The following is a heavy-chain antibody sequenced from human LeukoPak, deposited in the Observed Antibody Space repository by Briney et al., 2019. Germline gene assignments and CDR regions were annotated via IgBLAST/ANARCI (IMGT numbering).Heavy chain of an antibody. CDR3: ARVHAGSGSYYYYYMDV. CDR2: INHSGST. V-gene: IGHV4-34*01. Sequence: PSETLSLTCAVYGGSFSGYYWSWIRQPPGKGLEWIGEINHSGSTNYNPSLKSRVTISVDTSKNQFSLKLSSVTAADTAVYYCARVHAGSGSYYYYYMDVWGKGTTVTVSS. CDR1: GGSFSGYY. D-gene: IGHD3-10*01. J-gene: IGHJ6*03.